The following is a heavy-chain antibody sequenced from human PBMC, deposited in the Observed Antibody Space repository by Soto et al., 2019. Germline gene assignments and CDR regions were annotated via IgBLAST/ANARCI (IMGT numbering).Heavy chain of an antibody. CDR2: ISGSAAST. CDR3: AKVPARYYFES. J-gene: IGHJ4*02. CDR1: GFMLSNYA. Sequence: GGSLRLSCAGSGFMLSNYAMSWVRQAPGKGLEWVSTISGSAASTYYADSVKGRFTISRDNSKNTLYLQMNSLRVEDTAVYYCAKVPARYYFESWGQGTLVTVSS. V-gene: IGHV3-23*01.